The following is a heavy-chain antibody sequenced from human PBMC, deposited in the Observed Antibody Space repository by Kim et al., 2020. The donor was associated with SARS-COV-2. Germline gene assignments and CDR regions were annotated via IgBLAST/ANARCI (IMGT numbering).Heavy chain of an antibody. Sequence: SETLSLTCSVSGDSINYYYCSWIRQLPGKGLEWIGYIYYSGSTNYNPSLESRVTISWDTSKNQFSLDLTSVTDADTAVYYCARSEGRVSWHQFDYWGQGILVTVSS. J-gene: IGHJ4*02. D-gene: IGHD6-13*01. CDR2: IYYSGST. CDR3: ARSEGRVSWHQFDY. V-gene: IGHV4-59*01. CDR1: GDSINYYY.